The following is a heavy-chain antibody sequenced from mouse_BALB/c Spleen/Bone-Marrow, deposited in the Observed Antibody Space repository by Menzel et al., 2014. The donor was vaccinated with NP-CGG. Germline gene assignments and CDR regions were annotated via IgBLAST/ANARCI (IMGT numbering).Heavy chain of an antibody. V-gene: IGHV5-9*02. CDR1: GFAFXSYD. D-gene: IGHD2-4*01. CDR3: ARVLRVYAMDY. CDR2: ISSGGSYT. Sequence: EVKVVESGGGLVKPGGSLKLSCAASGFAFXSYDMSWVRQTPEKRLEWVATISSGGSYTYYPDSVKGRFTISRDNARNTLYLQMSSLRSEDTALYYCARVLRVYAMDYWGQGTSVTVSS. J-gene: IGHJ4*01.